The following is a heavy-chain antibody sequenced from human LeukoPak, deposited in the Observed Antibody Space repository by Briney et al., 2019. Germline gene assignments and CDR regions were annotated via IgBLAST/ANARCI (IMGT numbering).Heavy chain of an antibody. J-gene: IGHJ6*03. Sequence: PSQTLSLTCTVSGGSISSGGYYWSWIRQPPGKGLEWIGYIYHSGSTYYNPSLKSRVTISVDRSKNQFSLKLSSVTAADTAVYYCARAGITGTTHSYYYYMDVWGKGTTVTVSS. CDR2: IYHSGST. D-gene: IGHD1-7*01. V-gene: IGHV4-30-2*01. CDR1: GGSISSGGYY. CDR3: ARAGITGTTHSYYYYMDV.